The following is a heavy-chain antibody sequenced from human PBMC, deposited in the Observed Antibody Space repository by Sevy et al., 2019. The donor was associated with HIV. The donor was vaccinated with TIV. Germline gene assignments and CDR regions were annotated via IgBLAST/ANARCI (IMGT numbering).Heavy chain of an antibody. V-gene: IGHV5-51*01. CDR3: ARIVRGCSSISCFYYYMAV. Sequence: GESLKISCKGSGYSFTSYWIGWVRQMPGKGLEWMGIIYPGDSDTRYSPSFQGQVTISADKSISTAYLQWSSLKASDTAMYYCARIVRGCSSISCFYYYMAVWGKWTTVTASS. D-gene: IGHD2-2*01. CDR1: GYSFTSYW. CDR2: IYPGDSDT. J-gene: IGHJ6*03.